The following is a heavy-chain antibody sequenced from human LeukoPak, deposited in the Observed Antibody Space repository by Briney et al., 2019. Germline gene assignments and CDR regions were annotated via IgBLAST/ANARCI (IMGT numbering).Heavy chain of an antibody. J-gene: IGHJ4*02. D-gene: IGHD3-16*02. Sequence: SETLSLTCTVSGGSISSYYCNWIRQPPGKGLEWIGYIYNSGSTNYNPSLKSRVTISVDTSENQFSLKLTSVTAADTAVYYCARGTFRELSFWGQGTLVTVSS. CDR1: GGSISSYY. CDR3: ARGTFRELSF. V-gene: IGHV4-59*01. CDR2: IYNSGST.